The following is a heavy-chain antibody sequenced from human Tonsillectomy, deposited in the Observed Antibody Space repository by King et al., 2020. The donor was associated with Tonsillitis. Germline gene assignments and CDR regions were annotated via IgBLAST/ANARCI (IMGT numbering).Heavy chain of an antibody. CDR2: IIPVFGTA. J-gene: IGHJ5*02. Sequence: QLVQSGAEVKKPGSSVKVSCKASGDTFSSYAISWVRQAPGQGLEWVGGIIPVFGTADYAQKFQGRVTITADESTSTAYMELSSLRSEDTAVYYCARGANWFDPWGQGTLVTVSS. V-gene: IGHV1-69*01. CDR3: ARGANWFDP. CDR1: GDTFSSYA.